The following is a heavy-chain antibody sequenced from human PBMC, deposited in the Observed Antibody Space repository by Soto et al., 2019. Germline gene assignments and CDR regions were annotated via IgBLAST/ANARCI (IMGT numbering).Heavy chain of an antibody. J-gene: IGHJ4*02. CDR3: ARGRGAAADYFDF. CDR1: GFTFSDYY. D-gene: IGHD6-13*01. CDR2: ISSSTSHT. V-gene: IGHV3-11*05. Sequence: QVQLVESGGGLVKPGGSLRLSCAVSGFTFSDYYMTWILQAPGKGREWVSYISSSTSHTNYADAVKDRFTISRDNAKNSLFLQMNSLRAEDTAVDYCARGRGAAADYFDFWGQGTLVTVSS.